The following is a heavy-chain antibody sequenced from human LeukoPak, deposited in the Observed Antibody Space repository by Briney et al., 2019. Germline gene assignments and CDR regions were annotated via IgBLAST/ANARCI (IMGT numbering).Heavy chain of an antibody. Sequence: KPGGSLRLSCAASGFTFSDYYMSWIRQAPGKGLEWVSYISSSGSTIYYADSVKGRFTISRDNAKNSLYLQMNSLRAENTAVYYCAKEWRWGYYFDYWGQGTLGTVSS. V-gene: IGHV3-11*01. CDR3: AKEWRWGYYFDY. D-gene: IGHD3-16*01. CDR1: GFTFSDYY. J-gene: IGHJ4*02. CDR2: ISSSGSTI.